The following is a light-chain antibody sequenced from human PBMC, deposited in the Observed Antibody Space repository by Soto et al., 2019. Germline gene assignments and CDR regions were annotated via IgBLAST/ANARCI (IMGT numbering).Light chain of an antibody. CDR1: QTISGY. Sequence: DIQMTQSPSSLSASVGDRVTITCRASQTISGYLNWYQQKPGKAPKLLIYTASSLESGVPSRFSGSGSGTDFTLTISSLQPEDFAIYYCQQNYNNPYTFGQGTKVEI. CDR3: QQNYNNPYT. CDR2: TAS. J-gene: IGKJ2*01. V-gene: IGKV1-39*01.